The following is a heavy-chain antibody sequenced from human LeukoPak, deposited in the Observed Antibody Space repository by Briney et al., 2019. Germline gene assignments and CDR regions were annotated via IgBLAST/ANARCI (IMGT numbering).Heavy chain of an antibody. CDR2: ISAYNGNT. Sequence: ASVKVSCKASGYTFTSYGISWVRQAPGQGLEWMGWISAYNGNTNYAQKLQGRVTMTTDTSTSTAYMELRSLRSDDTAVYYCARYGSGGSYYYYYYMDVWGKGTTVTVSS. CDR1: GYTFTSYG. J-gene: IGHJ6*03. D-gene: IGHD3-10*01. V-gene: IGHV1-18*01. CDR3: ARYGSGGSYYYYYYMDV.